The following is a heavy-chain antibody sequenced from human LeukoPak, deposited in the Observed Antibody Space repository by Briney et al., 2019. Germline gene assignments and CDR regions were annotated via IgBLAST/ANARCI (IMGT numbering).Heavy chain of an antibody. Sequence: ASVNVSCKVSGYTLTELSMHWVRQAPGKGLEWMGGFDPEDGETIYAQKFQGRVTMTEDTSTDTAYMELSSLRSEDTAVYYCATLTPRSYYYDSRIDYWGQGTLVTVSS. CDR2: FDPEDGET. CDR3: ATLTPRSYYYDSRIDY. CDR1: GYTLTELS. V-gene: IGHV1-24*01. J-gene: IGHJ4*02. D-gene: IGHD3-22*01.